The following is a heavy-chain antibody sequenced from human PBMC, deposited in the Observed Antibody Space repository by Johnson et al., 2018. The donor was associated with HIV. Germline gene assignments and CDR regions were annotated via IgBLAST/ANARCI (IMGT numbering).Heavy chain of an antibody. D-gene: IGHD6-6*01. CDR3: ARVYSSSSAHAFDI. Sequence: QVQLVESGGGVVRPGGSLTLSCAASGFTFSSYAMHWVRQAPGKGLEWVAVISYDGSNKYYADSVKGRFTISRDNSKNTLYLQMNSLRAEDTAVYYCARVYSSSSAHAFDIWGQGTMVTVSS. V-gene: IGHV3-30-3*01. J-gene: IGHJ3*02. CDR1: GFTFSSYA. CDR2: ISYDGSNK.